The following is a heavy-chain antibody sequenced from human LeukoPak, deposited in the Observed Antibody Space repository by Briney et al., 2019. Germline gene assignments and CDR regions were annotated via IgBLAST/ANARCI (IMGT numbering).Heavy chain of an antibody. CDR3: ARHGGSYSPYYFDY. J-gene: IGHJ4*02. Sequence: SETLSLTYTVSGGSISTYYWSWIRQPPGKGLEWIGYIYYTGSTNYNPSLKSRVTISVGTSKNQFSLKLSSVTAADTAVYYCARHGGSYSPYYFDYWGQGTLVTVSS. CDR2: IYYTGST. CDR1: GGSISTYY. V-gene: IGHV4-59*08. D-gene: IGHD1-26*01.